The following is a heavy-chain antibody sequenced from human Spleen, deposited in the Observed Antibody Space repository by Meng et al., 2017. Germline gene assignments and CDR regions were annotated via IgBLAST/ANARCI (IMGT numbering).Heavy chain of an antibody. V-gene: IGHV4-59*06. D-gene: IGHD3-9*01. CDR2: IYYSGST. CDR1: GGSISSYY. Sequence: QVQLQEPGPGLVKPSETLSLTCTVSGGSISSYYWSWIRQHPGKGLEWIGYIYYSGSTYYNPSLKSLVTISVDTSKNQFSLKLSSVTAADTAVYYCARSAYAINNWFDPWGQGTLVTVSS. CDR3: ARSAYAINNWFDP. J-gene: IGHJ5*02.